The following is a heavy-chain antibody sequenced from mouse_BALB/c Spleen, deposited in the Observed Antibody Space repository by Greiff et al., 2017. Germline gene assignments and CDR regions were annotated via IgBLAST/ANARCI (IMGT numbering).Heavy chain of an antibody. CDR1: GFTFSSYT. V-gene: IGHV5-12-2*01. J-gene: IGHJ4*01. CDR3: ARRGNYVGYAMDY. CDR2: ISNGGGST. D-gene: IGHD2-1*01. Sequence: EVQLVESGGGLVQPGGSLKLSCAASGFTFSSYTMSWVRQTPEKRLEWVAYISNGGGSTYYPDTVKGRFTISRDNAKNTLYLQMSSLKSEDTAMYYCARRGNYVGYAMDYWGQGTSVTVSS.